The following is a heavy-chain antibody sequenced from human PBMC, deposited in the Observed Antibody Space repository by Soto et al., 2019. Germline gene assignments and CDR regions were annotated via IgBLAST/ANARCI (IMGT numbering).Heavy chain of an antibody. CDR3: ARDPAPAGWFDY. D-gene: IGHD1-1*01. CDR1: GFTFSNYW. J-gene: IGHJ5*01. V-gene: IGHV3-74*01. CDR2: INSDGSST. Sequence: GGSLRLSCAASGFTFSNYWMHWVRQVPGKGLVWVSRINSDGSSTSNADSVKGRFTISRDNAKNTLYLQMNSLRAEDTAVYYCARDPAPAGWFDYWGQGALVTVSS.